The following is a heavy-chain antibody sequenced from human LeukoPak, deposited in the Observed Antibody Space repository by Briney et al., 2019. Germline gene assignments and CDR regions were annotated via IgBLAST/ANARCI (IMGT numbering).Heavy chain of an antibody. Sequence: SETLSLTCTVSGGSMSSHYWSWIRQPPGKGLEYTGYIYYSGSTNYNPSLESRVTISVDTSKNQFSLKLSSVTAADTAIYYCAGDRNRSWYYYWGQGTLVTVSS. CDR3: AGDRNRSWYYY. J-gene: IGHJ4*02. V-gene: IGHV4-59*11. CDR2: IYYSGST. D-gene: IGHD6-13*01. CDR1: GGSMSSHY.